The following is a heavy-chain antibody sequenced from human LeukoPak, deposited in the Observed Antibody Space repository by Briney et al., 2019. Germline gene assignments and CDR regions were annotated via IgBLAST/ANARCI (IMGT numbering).Heavy chain of an antibody. Sequence: PGGSLRLSCAASGFIFSSYAMHWVRQAPGKGLEWVAVISYDGSNKFYADSVKGRFTISRDSAKNTLYLQINSLRAEDSAVYYCAKASSSWYSDFDYWGRGTLVTVSS. CDR2: ISYDGSNK. D-gene: IGHD6-13*01. CDR3: AKASSSWYSDFDY. V-gene: IGHV3-30*18. CDR1: GFIFSSYA. J-gene: IGHJ4*02.